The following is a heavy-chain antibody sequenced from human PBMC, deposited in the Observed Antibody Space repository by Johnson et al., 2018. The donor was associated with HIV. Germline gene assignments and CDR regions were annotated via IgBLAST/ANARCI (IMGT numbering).Heavy chain of an antibody. D-gene: IGHD6-13*01. Sequence: VQLVESGGGLVQPGRSLKLSCAASGFTFDDYAMHWVRQATGKGLEWVSAIGTAGDTYYPGSVKGRFTISRENAKNSLYLQMNSLRAGDTAVYYCARGGAAAGGAFDIWGQGTMVTVSS. V-gene: IGHV3-13*01. CDR3: ARGGAAAGGAFDI. J-gene: IGHJ3*02. CDR1: GFTFDDYA. CDR2: IGTAGDT.